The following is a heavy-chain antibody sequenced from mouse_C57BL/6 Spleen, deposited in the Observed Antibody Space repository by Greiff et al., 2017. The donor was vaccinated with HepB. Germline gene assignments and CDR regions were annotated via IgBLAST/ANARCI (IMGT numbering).Heavy chain of an antibody. CDR1: GYSITSGYY. CDR2: ISYDGSN. CDR3: ARGGYDYDRNAMDY. Sequence: VQLQQSGPGLVKPSQSLSLTCSVTGYSITSGYYWNWIRQFPGNKLEWMGYISYDGSNNYNPSLKNRISITRDTSKNQFFLKLNSVTTEDTATYYCARGGYDYDRNAMDYWGQGTSVTVSS. V-gene: IGHV3-6*01. D-gene: IGHD2-4*01. J-gene: IGHJ4*01.